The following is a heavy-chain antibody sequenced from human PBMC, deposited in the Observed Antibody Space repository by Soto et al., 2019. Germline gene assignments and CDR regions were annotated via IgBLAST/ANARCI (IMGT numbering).Heavy chain of an antibody. CDR2: IYYSGST. J-gene: IGHJ2*01. V-gene: IGHV4-30-4*01. Sequence: QVQLQESGPGLVKPSQTLSLTCTVSGGSISSGDYYWSWIRQPPGKVLEWIGYIYYSGSTYYNPSLKSRVTISVDTSKNQFSLKLSSVTAADTAVYYCAREIYGDYDGGHFDLWGRGTLVTVSS. CDR3: AREIYGDYDGGHFDL. D-gene: IGHD4-17*01. CDR1: GGSISSGDYY.